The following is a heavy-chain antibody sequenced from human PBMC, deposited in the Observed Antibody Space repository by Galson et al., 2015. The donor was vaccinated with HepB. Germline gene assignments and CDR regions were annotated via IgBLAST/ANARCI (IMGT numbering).Heavy chain of an antibody. Sequence: SLRLSCAGSGFTFKTYSMNWVRQAPGKGLEWVSSISRKSNYIYYADSVKGRFTISRDNAKNSLFLRMNSLRAEDTAVYFCARPPVGDPDSGTPLYYFDSWGQGTLVIVSS. CDR3: ARPPVGDPDSGTPLYYFDS. V-gene: IGHV3-21*01. D-gene: IGHD3-10*01. CDR1: GFTFKTYS. J-gene: IGHJ4*02. CDR2: ISRKSNYI.